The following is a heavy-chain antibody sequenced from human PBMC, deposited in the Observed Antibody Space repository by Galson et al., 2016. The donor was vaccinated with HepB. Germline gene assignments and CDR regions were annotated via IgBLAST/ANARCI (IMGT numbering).Heavy chain of an antibody. Sequence: ETLSLTCTVSGGSISSSYYWAWIRQPPGKGLEWIASIYYSGTSYYKPSLTSRVTISVDTSKSQFSLKVRSVTAADAAVYYCARHAGTSYENYYMDVWGRGTTVAVSS. CDR2: IYYSGTS. CDR3: ARHAGTSYENYYMDV. J-gene: IGHJ6*03. V-gene: IGHV4-39*01. D-gene: IGHD1-7*01. CDR1: GGSISSSYY.